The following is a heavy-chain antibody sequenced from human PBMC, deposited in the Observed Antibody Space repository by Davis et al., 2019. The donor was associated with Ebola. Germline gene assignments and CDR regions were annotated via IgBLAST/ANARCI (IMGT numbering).Heavy chain of an antibody. J-gene: IGHJ4*02. Sequence: PGGSLRLSCAGSGFSFSNAWMNWVRQAPGKGLEWVSYISSSSSTIYYADSVKGRFTISRDNAKNSLYLQMNSLRAEDTAVYYCAIANRGPVADTGDYWGQGTLVTVSS. V-gene: IGHV3-48*01. CDR2: ISSSSSTI. D-gene: IGHD6-19*01. CDR3: AIANRGPVADTGDY. CDR1: GFSFSNAW.